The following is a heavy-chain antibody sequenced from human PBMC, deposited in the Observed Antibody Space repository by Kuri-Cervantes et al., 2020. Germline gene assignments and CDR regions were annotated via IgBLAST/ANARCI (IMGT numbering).Heavy chain of an antibody. CDR2: ISTNTGDT. CDR1: GYTFTTYG. J-gene: IGHJ4*02. Sequence: ASVKVSCKASGYTFTTYGISWVRQAPGQGLEYVGWISTNTGDTHYAQKLQDRLTMTTDTSTSTAYIELRSLTSDDTAVYYCAKNMLRGDYLDYWGQGTLVTVSS. CDR3: AKNMLRGDYLDY. V-gene: IGHV1-18*01. D-gene: IGHD3-10*01.